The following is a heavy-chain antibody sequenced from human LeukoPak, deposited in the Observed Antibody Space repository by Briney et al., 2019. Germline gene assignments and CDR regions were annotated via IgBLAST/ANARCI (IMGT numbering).Heavy chain of an antibody. Sequence: SETLSLTCIVSGDSISSRYWGWIRQPPGKGLEWIGYIYYTGNTNYNPSLKSRVTMSVDMSKNQFSLKMTSVTAADTAVYYCARDGRHDNNHWFDSWGQGTLDTVSA. J-gene: IGHJ5*01. D-gene: IGHD5-24*01. CDR2: IYYTGNT. V-gene: IGHV4-59*11. CDR3: ARDGRHDNNHWFDS. CDR1: GDSISSRY.